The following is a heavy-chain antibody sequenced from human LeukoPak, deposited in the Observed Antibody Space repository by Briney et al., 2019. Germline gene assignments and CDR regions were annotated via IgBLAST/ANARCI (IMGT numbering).Heavy chain of an antibody. CDR3: TLSYGYGDGDY. CDR2: IKSKTDGGTT. D-gene: IGHD5-18*01. Sequence: GGSLRLSCAASGFTFSNSWMSWVRQAPGKGLEWVGRIKSKTDGGTTDYAAPVKGRFTISRDDSKNTLYLQMNSLKTEDTAVYYCTLSYGYGDGDYWGQGTLVTVYS. CDR1: GFTFSNSW. V-gene: IGHV3-15*01. J-gene: IGHJ4*02.